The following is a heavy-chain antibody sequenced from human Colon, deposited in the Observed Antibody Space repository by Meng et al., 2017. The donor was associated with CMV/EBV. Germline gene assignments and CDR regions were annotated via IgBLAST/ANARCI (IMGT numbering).Heavy chain of an antibody. CDR3: ARADPSVAMYYFDY. Sequence: GSLRLSCNVSGGPISTYYWTWIRQPPGKGLEWIGNIYYTGSAKYNPSLKSRLTISVDTAKNQFSLKLSSVTAADTAIYYCARADPSVAMYYFDYWGPGTLVTVSS. J-gene: IGHJ4*02. D-gene: IGHD5-12*01. V-gene: IGHV4-59*13. CDR2: IYYTGSA. CDR1: GGPISTYY.